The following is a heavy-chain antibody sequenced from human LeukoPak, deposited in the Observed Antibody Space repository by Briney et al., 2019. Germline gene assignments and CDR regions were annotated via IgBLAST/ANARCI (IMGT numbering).Heavy chain of an antibody. D-gene: IGHD4-11*01. J-gene: IGHJ6*03. Sequence: PSQTLSLTCTVSSGSIASGGYYWNWIRQHPGKGLEWIVYIYYSGSTFYNPSLKSRVTMSVDTSKNQFSLKLSSVTAADTAVYYCARAPKGMTTVRYYYYYMDVWGKGTTVTVSS. V-gene: IGHV4-31*03. CDR1: SGSIASGGYY. CDR3: ARAPKGMTTVRYYYYYMDV. CDR2: IYYSGST.